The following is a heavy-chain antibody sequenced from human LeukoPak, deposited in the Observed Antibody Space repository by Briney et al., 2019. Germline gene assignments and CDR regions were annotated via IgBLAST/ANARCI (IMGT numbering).Heavy chain of an antibody. CDR2: ISGSGGST. J-gene: IGHJ6*02. D-gene: IGHD6-19*01. Sequence: TGGSLRLSCAASGFTFSSYAMSWVRQAPGKGLEWVSAISGSGGSTYYADSVKGRFTISRDNSKNTLYLQMNSLRAEDMAVYYCSGWYVNYYYGMDVWGQGTTVTVSS. CDR3: SGWYVNYYYGMDV. CDR1: GFTFSSYA. V-gene: IGHV3-23*01.